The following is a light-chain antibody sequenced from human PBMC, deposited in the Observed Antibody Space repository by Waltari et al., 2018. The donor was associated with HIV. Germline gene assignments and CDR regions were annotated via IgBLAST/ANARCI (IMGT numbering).Light chain of an antibody. CDR1: STNVGSYCL. V-gene: IGLV2-23*01. Sequence: QSALTPPASVSGSLGQSITISCTGASTNVGSYCLVSWSQNRPGQAPTLLIYDDSKRPLGISSRFSGSKSGNTASLTISGLQSEDEADYYCCSYGGDDTLVFGGGTKVTAL. CDR2: DDS. J-gene: IGLJ3*02. CDR3: CSYGGDDTLV.